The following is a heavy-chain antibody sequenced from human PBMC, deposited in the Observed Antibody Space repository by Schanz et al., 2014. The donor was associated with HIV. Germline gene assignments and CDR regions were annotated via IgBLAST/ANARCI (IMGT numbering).Heavy chain of an antibody. CDR3: VRLMSSDYDFYHYGMDV. D-gene: IGHD4-17*01. CDR2: INSNEGTT. V-gene: IGHV3-74*02. Sequence: VQVVESGGGVVQPGRSLTLSCATTGFPLRDYGMHWVRQAPGKGLVWVSRINSNEGTTDYADSVKGRFTISRDNAKNTLYLQMNSLRAEDTAVYYCVRLMSSDYDFYHYGMDVWGQGTTVTVSS. CDR1: GFPLRDYG. J-gene: IGHJ6*02.